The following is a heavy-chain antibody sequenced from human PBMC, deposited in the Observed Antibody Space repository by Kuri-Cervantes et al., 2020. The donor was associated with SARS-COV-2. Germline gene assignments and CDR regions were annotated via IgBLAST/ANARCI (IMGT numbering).Heavy chain of an antibody. D-gene: IGHD1-26*01. J-gene: IGHJ4*02. CDR3: ARGGSYYLDEYYFDY. CDR1: GYTFASYD. Sequence: ASVKVSCKASGYTFASYDINWVRQATGQGLEWMGWMNPNSGNTGYAQKFQGRVTMTRNTSINTAYTAYLELSSLRSEDSAVYYCARGGSYYLDEYYFDYWGQGTLVTVSS. V-gene: IGHV1-8*01. CDR2: MNPNSGNT.